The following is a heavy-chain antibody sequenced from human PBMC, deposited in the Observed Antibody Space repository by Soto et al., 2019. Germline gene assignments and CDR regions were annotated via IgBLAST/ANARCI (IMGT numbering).Heavy chain of an antibody. CDR3: ARDQVDFYSSSWYIRLLAYYFDY. D-gene: IGHD6-13*01. Sequence: SQTLSLTCAISGDSVSSNSAAWNWIRQSPSRGLEWLGRTYYRSKWYNDYAVSVKSRITINPDTSKNQFSLQLNSVTPEDTAVYYCARDQVDFYSSSWYIRLLAYYFDYWGQGTLVTVSS. J-gene: IGHJ4*02. CDR2: TYYRSKWYN. CDR1: GDSVSSNSAA. V-gene: IGHV6-1*01.